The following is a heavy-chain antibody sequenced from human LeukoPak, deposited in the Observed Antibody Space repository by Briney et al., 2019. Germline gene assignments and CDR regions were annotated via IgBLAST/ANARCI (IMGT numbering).Heavy chain of an antibody. CDR2: IYTSGST. J-gene: IGHJ5*02. D-gene: IGHD3-22*01. CDR3: AREGYYDSSGYLRGNWFDP. CDR1: GGSISSGSYY. V-gene: IGHV4-61*02. Sequence: PSETLSLTCTVSGGSISSGSYYWSWIRQPAGKGLEWIGRIYTSGSTNYNPSLKSRVTISVDTSKNQFSLKLSSVTAADTAVYYCAREGYYDSSGYLRGNWFDPWGQGTLVTVSS.